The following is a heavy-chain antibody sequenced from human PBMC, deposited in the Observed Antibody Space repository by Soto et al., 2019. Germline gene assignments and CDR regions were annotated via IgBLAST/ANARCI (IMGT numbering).Heavy chain of an antibody. Sequence: QVQLVESGGGVVQPGGSLRLSCVASGFTFSTYSIHWVRQAPGRGLEWLTIISYDGMNKYYADSVKGRITISRDNSRNTVFLQMNSLRTEDTAVYYCARDPDTGGSYRYYFDNWGQGTLVTVSS. CDR1: GFTFSTYS. J-gene: IGHJ4*02. D-gene: IGHD1-26*01. V-gene: IGHV3-30*14. CDR2: ISYDGMNK. CDR3: ARDPDTGGSYRYYFDN.